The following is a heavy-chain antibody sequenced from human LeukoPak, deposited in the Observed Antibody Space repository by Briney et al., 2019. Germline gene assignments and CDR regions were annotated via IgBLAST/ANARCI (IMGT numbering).Heavy chain of an antibody. CDR3: ARDLRGRYVWDY. J-gene: IGHJ4*02. CDR1: GFTFNSHA. Sequence: GGSLRLSCAASGFTFNSHAMPWVRQAPGKGLEWVAFISYEGKTEYYAESVKGRFTVSRDNSKNTLYLQVNSLRAEDTAVYYCARDLRGRYVWDYWGQGTLVSVSS. CDR2: ISYEGKTE. V-gene: IGHV3-33*05. D-gene: IGHD3-16*01.